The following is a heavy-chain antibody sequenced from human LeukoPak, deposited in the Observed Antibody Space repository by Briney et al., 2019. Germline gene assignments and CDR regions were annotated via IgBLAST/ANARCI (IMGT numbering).Heavy chain of an antibody. CDR2: IHYSGST. D-gene: IGHD2-2*01. Sequence: SETLSLTCTVSGGSISNSPYYWGWIRQPPGKGLEWNASIHYSGSTDHNPSLKSRVTITVDTSTNQFSLNLRFVTAADTALYYCVTLGYCSSTSCYPQNWGQGTQVTVSS. CDR1: GGSISNSPYY. V-gene: IGHV4-39*07. CDR3: VTLGYCSSTSCYPQN. J-gene: IGHJ4*02.